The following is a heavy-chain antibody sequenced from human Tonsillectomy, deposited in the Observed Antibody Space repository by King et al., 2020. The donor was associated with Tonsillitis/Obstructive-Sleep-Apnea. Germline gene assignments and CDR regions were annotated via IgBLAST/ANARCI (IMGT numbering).Heavy chain of an antibody. CDR1: GYTFTSYW. Sequence: QLVQSGAEVKKPGESLKISCKGSGYTFTSYWIGWVRQMPGKGLEWMGIIYPGDSDTRYSPSFQGQVTISADKSISTAYLQWSSLKASDTAMYYCAGQGYDFWSGYPSRAFDIWGQGTMVTVSS. CDR3: AGQGYDFWSGYPSRAFDI. V-gene: IGHV5-51*01. J-gene: IGHJ3*02. CDR2: IYPGDSDT. D-gene: IGHD3-3*01.